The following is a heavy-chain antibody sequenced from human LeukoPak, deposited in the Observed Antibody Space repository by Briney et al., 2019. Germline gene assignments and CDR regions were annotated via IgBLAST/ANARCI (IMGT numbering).Heavy chain of an antibody. CDR3: ARERWQQLDWFDP. CDR2: INPNSGGT. V-gene: IGHV1-2*02. J-gene: IGHJ5*02. Sequence: ASVKVSCKASGYTSTGYYMHWVRQAPGQGLEWMGWINPNSGGTNYAQKFQGRVTMTRDTTISTAYMELRRLRSDDTAVYYCARERWQQLDWFDPWGQGTLVTVSS. CDR1: GYTSTGYY. D-gene: IGHD6-13*01.